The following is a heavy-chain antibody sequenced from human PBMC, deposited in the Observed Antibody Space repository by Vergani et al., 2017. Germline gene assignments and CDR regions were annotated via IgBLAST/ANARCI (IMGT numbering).Heavy chain of an antibody. CDR2: IYYTGTT. Sequence: QIQLQESGPGLVKASETLSLTCGVSRFSVSSGYHWGWIRQPPGKGLEWIGTIYYTGTTYYNEAHKSRLTISVDTSKNQFSLNLTSVTAADTAVYYCTRHGRSGWAGYFQHWGQGTLVTASS. CDR3: TRHGRSGWAGYFQH. CDR1: RFSVSSGYH. J-gene: IGHJ1*01. V-gene: IGHV4-38-2*01. D-gene: IGHD6-19*01.